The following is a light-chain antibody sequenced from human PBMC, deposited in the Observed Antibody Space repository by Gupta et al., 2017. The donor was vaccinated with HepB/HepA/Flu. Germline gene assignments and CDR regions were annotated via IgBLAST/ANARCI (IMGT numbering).Light chain of an antibody. J-gene: IGKJ3*01. V-gene: IGKV1-27*01. CDR2: TAS. Sequence: DIQLTQSPSSLSASVGDRVTITCRASQGISNFLAWYQQKPGTSPKLLIYTASTLQSGVPSRFGGSGSGTHFTLTINILQPEDVATYYCQHYNGAPFTFGPGTKVDIK. CDR3: QHYNGAPFT. CDR1: QGISNF.